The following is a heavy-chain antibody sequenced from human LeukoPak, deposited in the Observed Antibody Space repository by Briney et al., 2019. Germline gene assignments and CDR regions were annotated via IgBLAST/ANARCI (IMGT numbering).Heavy chain of an antibody. Sequence: GRSLRLSCAASGSTFSKFPMGWVRQAPGRGLEWVSAISASGDVTFYADSLRGRFTISRDNSKSTLYLQMNGLRAEDTAIFYCAKSLFTSATGTGRAFHIWGQGTRVTVSS. CDR1: GSTFSKFP. CDR3: AKSLFTSATGTGRAFHI. J-gene: IGHJ3*02. V-gene: IGHV3-23*01. CDR2: ISASGDVT. D-gene: IGHD1-1*01.